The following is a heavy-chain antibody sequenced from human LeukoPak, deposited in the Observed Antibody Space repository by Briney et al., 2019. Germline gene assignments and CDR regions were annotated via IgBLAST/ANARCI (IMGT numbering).Heavy chain of an antibody. CDR3: ARDGLLWFGELFAFDI. Sequence: SQTLSLTCAISGDSVSSNSAAWNWIRQSPSRGLEWLGRTYYRSKWYNDYAVSVKSRITINPDTSKNQFSLQLNSVTPEDTAVYYCARDGLLWFGELFAFDIWGQGTMVTVSS. CDR1: GDSVSSNSAA. J-gene: IGHJ3*02. V-gene: IGHV6-1*01. D-gene: IGHD3-10*01. CDR2: TYYRSKWYN.